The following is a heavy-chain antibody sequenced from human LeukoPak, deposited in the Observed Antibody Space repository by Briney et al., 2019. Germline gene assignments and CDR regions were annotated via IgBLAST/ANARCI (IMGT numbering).Heavy chain of an antibody. V-gene: IGHV3-21*01. J-gene: IGHJ4*02. CDR2: ISSSSSYI. CDR3: ARVCRGWYRTLGY. CDR1: GFTFSSYS. D-gene: IGHD6-19*01. Sequence: NPGGSLRLSCAASGFTFSSYSMNWVRQAPGKGLEWVSSISSSSSYIYYADSVKGRFTISRDNAKNSLYLQMNSLRAEDTAVYYCARVCRGWYRTLGYWGQGTLVTVSS.